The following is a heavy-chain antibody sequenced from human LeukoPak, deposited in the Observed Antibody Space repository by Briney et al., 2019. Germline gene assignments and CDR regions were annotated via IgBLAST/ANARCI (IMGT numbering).Heavy chain of an antibody. D-gene: IGHD3-10*01. V-gene: IGHV3-30*04. CDR1: GFTFSSYA. CDR2: ISYDGSNK. CDR3: ARDVWFGELSGIDY. J-gene: IGHJ4*02. Sequence: GGSLRLSCAASGFTFSSYAMHWVRQAPGKGLEWVAVISYDGSNKYYADSMKGRFTISRDNSKNTLYLQMNSLRAEDTAVYYCARDVWFGELSGIDYWGQGTLVTVSS.